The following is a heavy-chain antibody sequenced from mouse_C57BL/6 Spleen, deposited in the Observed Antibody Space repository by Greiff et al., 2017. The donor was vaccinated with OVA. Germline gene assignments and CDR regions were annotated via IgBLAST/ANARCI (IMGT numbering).Heavy chain of an antibody. CDR1: GYTFTSYW. CDR2: IDPSDSYT. Sequence: QVQLQQPGAELVKPGASVKLSCKASGYTFTSYWMQWVKQRPGQGLEWIGEIDPSDSYTNYNQKFKGKATLTVDTSSSTAYMQLSSLTSEDSAVYYCAKGYGYCGMDDWGQGTSVTVSS. J-gene: IGHJ4*01. D-gene: IGHD2-2*01. CDR3: AKGYGYCGMDD. V-gene: IGHV1-50*01.